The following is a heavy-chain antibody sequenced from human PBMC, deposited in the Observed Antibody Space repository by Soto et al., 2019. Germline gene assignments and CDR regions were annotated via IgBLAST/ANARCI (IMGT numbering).Heavy chain of an antibody. CDR1: GGTFSSYA. J-gene: IGHJ4*02. CDR2: IIPFFGTA. Sequence: QVQLVQSGAEVKKPGSSVKVSCKASGGTFSSYAISWVLQAPGQGLEWMGGIIPFFGTANYAQEFQGRDTIAADESTSRADMERSSRGAEEAAVEGGAGERGGYERGYWGQGSLGTVST. CDR3: AGERGGYERGY. D-gene: IGHD3-16*01. V-gene: IGHV1-69*01.